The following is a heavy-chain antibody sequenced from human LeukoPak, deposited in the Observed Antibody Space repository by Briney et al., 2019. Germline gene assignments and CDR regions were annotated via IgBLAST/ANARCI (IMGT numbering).Heavy chain of an antibody. J-gene: IGHJ6*02. CDR1: GFTFSSYA. D-gene: IGHD3-3*01. V-gene: IGHV3-23*01. CDR3: AKNSYYDFWSNGMDV. Sequence: GGSLRLSCAASGFTFSSYAMSWVRQAPGKGLEWVSAISGSGGNTYYADSVKGRFTISRDNSKNTLYLQMNSLRAEDTAVYYCAKNSYYDFWSNGMDVWGQGTTVTVSS. CDR2: ISGSGGNT.